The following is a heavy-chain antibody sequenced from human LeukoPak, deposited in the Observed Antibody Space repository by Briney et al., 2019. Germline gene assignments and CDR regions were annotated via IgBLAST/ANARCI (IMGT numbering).Heavy chain of an antibody. D-gene: IGHD6-13*01. J-gene: IGHJ6*02. CDR3: ARLPLAAAGRGYYYYYGMDV. CDR1: GGSFSGYY. CDR2: INHSGST. V-gene: IGHV4-34*01. Sequence: KPSETLSLTCAVYGGSFSGYYWSWIRQPPGKGLEWIGEINHSGSTNYNPSLKSRVTISVDTSKNQFSLKLSSVTAADTAVYYCARLPLAAAGRGYYYYYGMDVWGQGTTVTVSS.